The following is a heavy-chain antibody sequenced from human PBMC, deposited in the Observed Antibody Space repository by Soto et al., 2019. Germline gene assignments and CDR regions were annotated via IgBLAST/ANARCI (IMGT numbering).Heavy chain of an antibody. Sequence: QVQLQESGPGLVKPSETLSLTCTVSGGSISSYYWSWIRQPPGKGLEWIGYIYYSGSTNYNPSLKSRVTLSVDTSKNQFSLKLSSVTAADTAVYYCARETSGDYYDSSGIDYWGQGTLVTVSS. CDR1: GGSISSYY. CDR2: IYYSGST. CDR3: ARETSGDYYDSSGIDY. D-gene: IGHD3-22*01. V-gene: IGHV4-59*01. J-gene: IGHJ4*02.